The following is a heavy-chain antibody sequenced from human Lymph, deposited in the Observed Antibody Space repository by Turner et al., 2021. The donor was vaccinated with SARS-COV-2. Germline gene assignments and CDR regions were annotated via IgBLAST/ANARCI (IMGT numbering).Heavy chain of an antibody. J-gene: IGHJ5*01. V-gene: IGHV3-30*04. CDR3: ARGVPEFDS. Sequence: QVQLVESGGGLVQPGMSLRLSCSASGFTFSSYVMHWVRQAPGKGLEWVAVISYDGSNKYYADSVKGRFTISRDYSKNTLYLQMNSLRAEDTAIYYCARGVPEFDSWGQGTLVTVSS. D-gene: IGHD2-2*01. CDR2: ISYDGSNK. CDR1: GFTFSSYV.